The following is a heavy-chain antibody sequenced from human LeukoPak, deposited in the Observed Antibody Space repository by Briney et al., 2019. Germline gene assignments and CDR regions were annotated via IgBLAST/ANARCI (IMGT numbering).Heavy chain of an antibody. CDR3: VANGYYCLDV. CDR2: IYHSGGT. Sequence: PSETLSLTCAVSGGSISRRTNWWSWVRQPPGKGLEWIEEIYHSGGTNYNPSLKSRITISVDKSQNQFSLKVDPLTAADTVVYYCVANGYYCLDVWGKGTTVTVSS. V-gene: IGHV4-4*02. J-gene: IGHJ6*03. D-gene: IGHD2-8*01. CDR1: GGSISRRTNW.